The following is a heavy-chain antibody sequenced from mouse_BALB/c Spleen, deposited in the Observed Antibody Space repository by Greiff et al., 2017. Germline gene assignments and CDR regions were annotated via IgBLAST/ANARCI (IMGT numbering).Heavy chain of an antibody. Sequence: EVQLVESGGDLVKPGGSLKLSCAASGFTFSSYGMSWVRQTPDKRLEWVATISSGGSYTYYPDSVKGRFTITIDNAKNTLYLQMSRLKSEDAAMYYCARREDDGYYSAMDYWGQGTSVTVSS. CDR2: ISSGGSYT. J-gene: IGHJ4*01. CDR1: GFTFSSYG. D-gene: IGHD2-3*01. V-gene: IGHV5-6*01. CDR3: ARREDDGYYSAMDY.